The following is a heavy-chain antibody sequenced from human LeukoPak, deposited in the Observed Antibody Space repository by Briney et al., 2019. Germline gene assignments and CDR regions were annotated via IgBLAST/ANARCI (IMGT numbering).Heavy chain of an antibody. D-gene: IGHD3-3*01. Sequence: SETLSLTCAVYGGSFSGYYWGWIRQPPGKGLEWIGEINHSGSTNYNPSLKSRVTISVDTSKNQFSLKLSSVTAADTAVYYCAIGVTGYDFWSGHKKSFDYWGQGTLVTVSS. J-gene: IGHJ4*02. V-gene: IGHV4-34*01. CDR3: AIGVTGYDFWSGHKKSFDY. CDR2: INHSGST. CDR1: GGSFSGYY.